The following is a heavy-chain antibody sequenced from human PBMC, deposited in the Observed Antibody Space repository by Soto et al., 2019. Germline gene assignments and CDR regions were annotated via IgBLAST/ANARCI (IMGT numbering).Heavy chain of an antibody. V-gene: IGHV3-23*01. CDR1: GFTFSSYA. D-gene: IGHD5-18*01. CDR2: ISGSGGST. CDR3: AKVMGASYGYQAFDI. J-gene: IGHJ3*02. Sequence: GGSLRLSCAASGFTFSSYAMSWVRQAPGKGLEWVSAISGSGGSTYYANSVKGRFTISRDNSKNTLYLQMNSLRAEDTAVYYFAKVMGASYGYQAFDIWGQGTMVTVSS.